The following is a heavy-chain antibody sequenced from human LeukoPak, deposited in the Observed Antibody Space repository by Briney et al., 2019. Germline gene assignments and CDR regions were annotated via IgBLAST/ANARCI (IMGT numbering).Heavy chain of an antibody. J-gene: IGHJ4*02. CDR2: ISSSSSYI. D-gene: IGHD6-19*01. Sequence: GGSLRLSCAASGFTFSSYSMNWVRQAPGKGLEWVSSISSSSSYIYYADSVKGRFTISRDNAKNSLYLQMNSLRAEDTAVYYCARDRSGWYYYFDYWGQGTLVTVSS. CDR3: ARDRSGWYYYFDY. CDR1: GFTFSSYS. V-gene: IGHV3-21*01.